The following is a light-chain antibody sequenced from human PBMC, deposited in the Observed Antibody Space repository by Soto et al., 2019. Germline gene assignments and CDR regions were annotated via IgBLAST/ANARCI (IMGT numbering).Light chain of an antibody. CDR1: QGISRS. V-gene: IGKV1-9*01. Sequence: DIQTTQSPSSVSASVGDRVTISCQASQGISRSLAWYQQKPGKAPKLLIYAASTLQSGVPSRFSGSGSGTEFTLTISSLQPEDFATYYCQQLNSYTWTFGQGTKVDVK. CDR2: AAS. CDR3: QQLNSYTWT. J-gene: IGKJ1*01.